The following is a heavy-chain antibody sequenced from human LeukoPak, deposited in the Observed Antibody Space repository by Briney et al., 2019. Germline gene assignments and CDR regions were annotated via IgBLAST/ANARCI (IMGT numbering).Heavy chain of an antibody. J-gene: IGHJ5*02. V-gene: IGHV4-59*12. Sequence: PSETLSLTCTVSGGSISSYYWSWIRQPPGKGLEWIGYIYYSGSTNYNPSLKSRVTISVDTSKNQFSLKLSSVTAADTAVYYCASLSSAKYYYGSGSYYRFPVDPWGQGTLVTVSS. CDR2: IYYSGST. CDR3: ASLSSAKYYYGSGSYYRFPVDP. CDR1: GGSISSYY. D-gene: IGHD3-10*01.